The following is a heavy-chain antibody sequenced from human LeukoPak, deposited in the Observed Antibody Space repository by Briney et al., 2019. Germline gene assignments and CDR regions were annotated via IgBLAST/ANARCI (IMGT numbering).Heavy chain of an antibody. Sequence: SETLSLTCTFSGYSISSVYYWGWIRQPPGKGLEWIGSMEWIGSMYDSGSTYYDPSLKSRVTISVDPSKNQFSLKLSSVTAADTAVYYCARRGYGALRWGQGTLVTVSS. D-gene: IGHD1-1*01. CDR1: GYSISSVYY. J-gene: IGHJ4*02. V-gene: IGHV4-38-2*02. CDR3: ARRGYGALR. CDR2: MYDSGST.